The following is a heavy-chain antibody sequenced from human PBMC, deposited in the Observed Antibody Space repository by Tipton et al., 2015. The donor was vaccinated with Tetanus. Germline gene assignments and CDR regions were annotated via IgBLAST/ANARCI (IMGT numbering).Heavy chain of an antibody. J-gene: IGHJ4*02. D-gene: IGHD5-24*01. CDR2: ISNGNP. CDR3: ARGITDGYNRRFDY. CDR1: RGPISSYY. Sequence: GLVKPSETLSLTCTVSRGPISSYYWSWIRQPAGKGLEWIGHISNGNPVYSPSLKNRVTLSVDLSKNEFSLKLRSVTAADTGVYYCARGITDGYNRRFDYWGQGTLVAVSP. V-gene: IGHV4-4*07.